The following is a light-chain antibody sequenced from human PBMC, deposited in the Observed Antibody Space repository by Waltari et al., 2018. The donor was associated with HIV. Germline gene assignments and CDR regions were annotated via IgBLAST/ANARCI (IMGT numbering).Light chain of an antibody. CDR1: SSNIGAGFD. J-gene: IGLJ3*02. CDR2: GDT. Sequence: QSVLTQPPSVSGAPGQRVTISWTGNSSNIGAGFDVPWYQQVPATAPKLLIYGDTNRPSGVPDRFSGSKSGTSASLTITGLQAEDEADYYCQSYDSGLSVVFGGGTKLTVL. CDR3: QSYDSGLSVV. V-gene: IGLV1-40*01.